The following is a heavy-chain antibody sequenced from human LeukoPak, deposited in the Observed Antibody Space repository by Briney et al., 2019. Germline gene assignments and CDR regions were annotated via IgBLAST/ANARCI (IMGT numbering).Heavy chain of an antibody. CDR3: ARTTVIAFDI. Sequence: PSETLSLTCTVSGGSISSRSYYWSWIRQPPGKGLEWIGYIYYSGSTNYNPSLKSRVTISVDTSKNQFSLKLSSVTAADTAVYYCARTTVIAFDIWGQGTMVTVSS. CDR2: IYYSGST. CDR1: GGSISSRSYY. V-gene: IGHV4-61*05. J-gene: IGHJ3*02. D-gene: IGHD4-17*01.